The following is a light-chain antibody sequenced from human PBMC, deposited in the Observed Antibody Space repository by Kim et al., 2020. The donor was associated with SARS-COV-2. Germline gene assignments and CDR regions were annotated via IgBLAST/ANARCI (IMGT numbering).Light chain of an antibody. J-gene: IGKJ1*01. CDR2: AAS. V-gene: IGKV1-27*01. Sequence: ASVGDRVTITCRASHGISSSLAWYQQNPGKVPRLLIYAASALQSGVPSRFSGSGSGTDFTLTISSLQPEDVATYYCQKYDRAPWTFGQGTKVDIK. CDR3: QKYDRAPWT. CDR1: HGISSS.